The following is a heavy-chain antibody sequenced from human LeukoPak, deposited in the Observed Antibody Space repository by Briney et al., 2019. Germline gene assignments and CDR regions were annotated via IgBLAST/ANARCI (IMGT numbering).Heavy chain of an antibody. CDR2: ISSSSSTI. CDR1: GFTFSSYS. CDR3: ARGWNNGYHFDY. J-gene: IGHJ4*02. D-gene: IGHD1/OR15-1a*01. Sequence: QPGGSLRLSCAASGFTFSSYSMNWVRQAPGKGLEWVSCISSSSSTIYYADSVKGRFTISRDNAKNSLYLQMNSLRAEDTAVYYCARGWNNGYHFDYWGQGTLVTVSS. V-gene: IGHV3-48*01.